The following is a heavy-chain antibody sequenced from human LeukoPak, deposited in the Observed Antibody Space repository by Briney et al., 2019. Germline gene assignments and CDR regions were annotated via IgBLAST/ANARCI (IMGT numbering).Heavy chain of an antibody. CDR1: GVSISSSNSY. J-gene: IGHJ5*02. CDR3: ARGSRRLLRFLGQSKWFDP. V-gene: IGHV4-39*01. Sequence: RPSETLSLTCTVSGVSISSSNSYWGWIRQPPGKGLEWIGSIYYSGNTYYNASLKSQVSISIDTSKNQFSLRLTSVTAADTAVYYCARGSRRLLRFLGQSKWFDPWGQGTLVTVSS. D-gene: IGHD3-3*01. CDR2: IYYSGNT.